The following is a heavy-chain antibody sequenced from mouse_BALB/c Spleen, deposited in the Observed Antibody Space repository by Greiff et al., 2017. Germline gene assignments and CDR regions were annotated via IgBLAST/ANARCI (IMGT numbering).Heavy chain of an antibody. CDR1: GYTFTSYV. J-gene: IGHJ3*01. D-gene: IGHD2-4*01. CDR3: AREGLRLGAWFAY. Sequence: VQLQQSGPELVKPGASVKMSCKASGYTFTSYVMHWVKQKPGQGLEWIGDINPYNDGTKYNEKFNGKATLTSDKSSSTAYMELSSLTSEDSAVYYCAREGLRLGAWFAYWGQGTLVTVSA. CDR2: INPYNDGT. V-gene: IGHV1-14*01.